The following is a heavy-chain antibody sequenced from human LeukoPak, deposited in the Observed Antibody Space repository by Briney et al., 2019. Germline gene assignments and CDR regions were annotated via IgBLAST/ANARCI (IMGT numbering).Heavy chain of an antibody. J-gene: IGHJ5*02. CDR3: PRSAIGFAP. V-gene: IGHV1-8*03. D-gene: IGHD2-21*01. Sequence: ASVKASCKASGYTFTSYDINWVRQATGQGLEWMGWMNPNSGNTGYAQKFQARVTITRNTSLSTAYIELSSLRSQDPAVYYCPRSAIGFAPWGQGTLVTVSS. CDR2: MNPNSGNT. CDR1: GYTFTSYD.